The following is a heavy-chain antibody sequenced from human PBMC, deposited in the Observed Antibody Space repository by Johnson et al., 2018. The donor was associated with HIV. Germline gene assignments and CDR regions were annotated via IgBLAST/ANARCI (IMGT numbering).Heavy chain of an antibody. V-gene: IGHV3-30*02. D-gene: IGHD4-11*01. CDR1: GFTFSSYG. J-gene: IGHJ3*02. CDR2: IRYDGSHK. Sequence: QVQLVESGGGVVQPGGSLRLSCAASGFTFSSYGMHWVRQAPGKGLEWVAFIRYDGSHKDYVDSVKGRFTISRDNSKNTLSLQMNSLRTEDTAVYYCARDSRYNNYGGGSVGAFDIWGQGTTVTVSS. CDR3: ARDSRYNNYGGGSVGAFDI.